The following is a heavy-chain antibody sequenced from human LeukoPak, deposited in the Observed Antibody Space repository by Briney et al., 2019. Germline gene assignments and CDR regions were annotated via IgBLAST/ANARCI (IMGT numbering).Heavy chain of an antibody. J-gene: IGHJ4*02. CDR2: ISGSGGST. V-gene: IGHV3-23*01. CDR1: GFTFSSYA. Sequence: GGSLRLSCAASGFTFSSYAMSWVRQAPGKGLEWVSAISGSGGSTYYADSVKGRFTISRDDSKNTLYLQMNSLKTEDTAVYYCTTEEITMIVVENPRVDYWGQGTLVTASS. D-gene: IGHD3-22*01. CDR3: TTEEITMIVVENPRVDY.